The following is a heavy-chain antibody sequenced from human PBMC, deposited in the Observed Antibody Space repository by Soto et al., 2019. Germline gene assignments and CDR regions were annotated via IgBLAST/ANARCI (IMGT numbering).Heavy chain of an antibody. Sequence: EVQLVESGGGLVKPGGSLRLSCAASGFTFSDYDMTWVRQAPGKGLEWFSSITSNSIYKYSADSLKGRFTISRENAKNTLFLQINSMRAEDTAVYYCARDLSSGNYYCHGLDVWGQGTTVTVSS. CDR1: GFTFSDYD. D-gene: IGHD1-26*01. V-gene: IGHV3-21*01. CDR2: ITSNSIYK. J-gene: IGHJ6*02. CDR3: ARDLSSGNYYCHGLDV.